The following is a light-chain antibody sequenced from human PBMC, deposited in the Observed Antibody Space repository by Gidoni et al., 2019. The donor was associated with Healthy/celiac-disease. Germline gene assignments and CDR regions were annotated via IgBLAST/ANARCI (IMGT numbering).Light chain of an antibody. V-gene: IGKV1-39*01. J-gene: IGKJ4*01. CDR3: QQSYSTPLT. CDR2: AAS. CDR1: QSISSY. Sequence: DIQKTQAPSSLSASVGDRVSITCRARQSISSYLNWYQQKPGKAPKLLIYAASSLHSGVPSRFSGSGSGTDFTLTISSLQPEDFATYYCQQSYSTPLTFGGXTKVEIK.